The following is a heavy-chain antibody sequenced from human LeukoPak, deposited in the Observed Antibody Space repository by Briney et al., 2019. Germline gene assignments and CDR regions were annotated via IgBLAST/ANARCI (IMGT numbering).Heavy chain of an antibody. D-gene: IGHD3-22*01. CDR3: AKDKRSYYDSSGAFDI. Sequence: PGRSLRHSCAASGFTFDDYAMHWVRQAPGKGLEWVSGISWNSGSIGYADSVKGRFTISRDNAKNSLYLQMNSLRAEDTALYYCAKDKRSYYDSSGAFDIWGQGTMVTVSS. V-gene: IGHV3-9*01. CDR1: GFTFDDYA. J-gene: IGHJ3*02. CDR2: ISWNSGSI.